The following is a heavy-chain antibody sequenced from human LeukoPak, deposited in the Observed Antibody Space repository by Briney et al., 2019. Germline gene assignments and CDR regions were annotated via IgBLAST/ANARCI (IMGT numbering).Heavy chain of an antibody. CDR2: VYYSGVP. J-gene: IGHJ6*02. Sequence: SETLSLSCNVSGDPSSSYYWSWIRQPPGKGLEWIGYVYYSGVPTYNPSLKSRVSISVDTSKSQFSLKLTSVTAADTAVYYCARVQRGGYWYYGMDVWGQGTTVTVSS. D-gene: IGHD3-16*01. V-gene: IGHV4-59*08. CDR3: ARVQRGGYWYYGMDV. CDR1: GDPSSSYY.